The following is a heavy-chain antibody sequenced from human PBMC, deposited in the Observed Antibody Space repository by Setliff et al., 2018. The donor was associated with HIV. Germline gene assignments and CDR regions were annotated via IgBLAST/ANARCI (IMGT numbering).Heavy chain of an antibody. CDR3: ARGVPLLPPHY. D-gene: IGHD2-21*02. V-gene: IGHV4-39*07. Sequence: SETLSLTCTVSGDSISSNNYYWGWIRQPPGKGPEWIGSIFYSGTVYYGGRTYYSPSLKSRVTILVDTSKSQFSLKLSSVTAADTAVYYCARGVPLLPPHYWGQGTLVTVSS. CDR2: IFYSGTVYYGGRT. CDR1: GDSISSNNYY. J-gene: IGHJ4*02.